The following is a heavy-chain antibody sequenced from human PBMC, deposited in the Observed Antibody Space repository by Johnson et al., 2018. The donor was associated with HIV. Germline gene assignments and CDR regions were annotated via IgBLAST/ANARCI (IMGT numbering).Heavy chain of an antibody. Sequence: VQLVESGGGVVQPGRSLRLSCAASGFTFSSYAMHWVRQAPGKGLEWVSYISTGGTTIYYADSVKGRFTISRDNTKNSLYLQMNSLATEDTAVYYCARDKDYGANQAFDIWGQGTMVTVSS. CDR2: ISTGGTTI. D-gene: IGHD4-17*01. CDR3: ARDKDYGANQAFDI. V-gene: IGHV3-48*04. J-gene: IGHJ3*02. CDR1: GFTFSSYA.